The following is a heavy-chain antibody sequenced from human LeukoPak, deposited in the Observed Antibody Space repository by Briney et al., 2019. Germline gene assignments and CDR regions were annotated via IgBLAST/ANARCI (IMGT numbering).Heavy chain of an antibody. CDR3: ARGGSYLSAFDI. Sequence: GGSLRLSCAASGFTVSSNYMSWVRQAPGKGPEWVSIIYSGGSTFYADSVKGRFTIPRDNSKNTLYLQMNSLRAEDTAVYYCARGGSYLSAFDIWGQGTMVTVSS. J-gene: IGHJ3*02. CDR2: IYSGGST. V-gene: IGHV3-53*01. CDR1: GFTVSSNY. D-gene: IGHD1-26*01.